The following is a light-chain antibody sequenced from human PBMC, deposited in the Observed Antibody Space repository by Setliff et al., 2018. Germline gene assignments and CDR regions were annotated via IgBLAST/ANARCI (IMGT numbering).Light chain of an antibody. J-gene: IGLJ1*01. CDR3: SSYTSSSTQV. V-gene: IGLV2-14*03. Sequence: VLTQPASVSGSPGQSITISCTGTSSDVGGYNYVSWYQQHPDKAPKLMIFDVSNRPSGVSNRFSGSKSGNTASLTISGLQAEDEADYYCSSYTSSSTQVFGTGTKSPS. CDR1: SSDVGGYNY. CDR2: DVS.